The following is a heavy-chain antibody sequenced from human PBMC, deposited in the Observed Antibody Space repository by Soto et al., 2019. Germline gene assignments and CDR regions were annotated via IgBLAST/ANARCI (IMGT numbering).Heavy chain of an antibody. Sequence: QVQLVQSGAEVKKPGASVKVSCKASGYTFTGYYMHWVRQAPGQGLEWMGWINPNSGGTNYAQKFQGWVTMTRDTAISTAYMELSRLRSDDTAVYYCARDMAVDTPVAAESVGWFDPWGQGTLVTVSS. V-gene: IGHV1-2*04. D-gene: IGHD6-13*01. CDR2: INPNSGGT. CDR1: GYTFTGYY. CDR3: ARDMAVDTPVAAESVGWFDP. J-gene: IGHJ5*02.